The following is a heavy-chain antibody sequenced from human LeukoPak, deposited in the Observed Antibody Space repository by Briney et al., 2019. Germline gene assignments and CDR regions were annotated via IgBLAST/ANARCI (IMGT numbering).Heavy chain of an antibody. CDR2: IYHSGST. D-gene: IGHD1-26*01. Sequence: SETLSLTCAVSGGSISSGGYSWSWIRQPPGKGLEWIGYIYHSGSTYYNPSLKSRVTISVDRSKNQFSLKLSSVTAADTAVYYCARGIPGAAFDIWGQGTMATVSS. J-gene: IGHJ3*02. CDR3: ARGIPGAAFDI. V-gene: IGHV4-30-2*01. CDR1: GGSISSGGYS.